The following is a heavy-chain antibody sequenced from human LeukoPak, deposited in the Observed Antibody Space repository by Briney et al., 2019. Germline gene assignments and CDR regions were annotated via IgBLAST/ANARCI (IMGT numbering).Heavy chain of an antibody. Sequence: SETLSLTCAVYGGSFSGYYWSWIRQPPGKGLEWIGEINHSGSTNYSPSLKSRVTISVDTSKNQFSLKLSSVTAADTAVYYCARGGLRRKHYYYYYGMDVWGQGTTVTVSS. CDR3: ARGGLRRKHYYYYYGMDV. CDR1: GGSFSGYY. V-gene: IGHV4-34*01. CDR2: INHSGST. J-gene: IGHJ6*02.